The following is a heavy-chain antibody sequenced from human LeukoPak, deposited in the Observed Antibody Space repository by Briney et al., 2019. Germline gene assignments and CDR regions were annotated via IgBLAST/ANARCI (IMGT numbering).Heavy chain of an antibody. CDR2: INIDGSDT. J-gene: IGHJ3*02. V-gene: IGHV3-74*01. Sequence: GGSLRLSCAASGFTFRNYWMHWVRQAPGKGLVWVSRINIDGSDTSYADSVKGRFTISRDNAKNTLYLQMNSLRAEDTAIYCCARDSPTFDIWGQGTMVTVSS. CDR3: ARDSPTFDI. CDR1: GFTFRNYW.